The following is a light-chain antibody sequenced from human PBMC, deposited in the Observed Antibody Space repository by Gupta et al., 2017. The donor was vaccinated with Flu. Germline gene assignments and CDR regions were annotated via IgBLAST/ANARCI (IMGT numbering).Light chain of an antibody. CDR1: QSVSSN. CDR3: QQYNIWPPWT. CDR2: GAS. Sequence: ILAVSPGERATLSCRASQSVSSNLAWYQQKPGQAPRLLIHGASTRATGIPARFSGSGSETEFTLTISSLQSEDFAVYYCQQYNIWPPWTFGQGTKVEIK. J-gene: IGKJ1*01. V-gene: IGKV3-15*01.